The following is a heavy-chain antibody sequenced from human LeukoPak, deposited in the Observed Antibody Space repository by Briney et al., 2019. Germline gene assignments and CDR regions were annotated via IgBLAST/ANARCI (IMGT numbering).Heavy chain of an antibody. V-gene: IGHV3-48*01. CDR2: ISSSSSTI. J-gene: IGHJ4*02. CDR3: AVGPNCGGDCYSSPVDY. CDR1: GFTFSKYS. D-gene: IGHD2-21*02. Sequence: PGGSLRLSCAVSGFTFSKYSMNWVRQAPGKGLEWVSYISSSSSTIYYADSVKGRFTISRDNAKNSLYLRMSRLRAEDTAVYYCAVGPNCGGDCYSSPVDYWGQGTLVSASS.